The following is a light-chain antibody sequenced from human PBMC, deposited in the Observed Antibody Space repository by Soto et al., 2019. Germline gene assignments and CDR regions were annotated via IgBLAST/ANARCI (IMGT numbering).Light chain of an antibody. CDR2: DAS. CDR1: QSISSW. V-gene: IGKV1-5*01. J-gene: IGKJ1*01. CDR3: QQYNTPA. Sequence: DIQMTQSPSTLSASVGDRVTITCRASQSISSWLAWYQQKPGKAPKLLIYDASSLESGVPSRFSDSGSGTEFTLTISSLQPDDFATYYCQQYNTPAFGQGTKVEIK.